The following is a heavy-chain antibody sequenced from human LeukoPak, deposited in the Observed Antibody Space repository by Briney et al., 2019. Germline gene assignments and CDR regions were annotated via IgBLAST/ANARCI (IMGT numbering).Heavy chain of an antibody. CDR2: IYYSGSA. CDR3: ARAAARDYYYDSSGYYDY. D-gene: IGHD3-22*01. V-gene: IGHV4-59*01. CDR1: NGSMSSYF. Sequence: SETLSLTCTVSNGSMSSYFWSWIRQPPGKGLEWIGYIYYSGSANFNPSLKSRVTISVDTSKNQFSLKLSSVTAADMAVYYCARAAARDYYYDSSGYYDYWGQGTLVTVSS. J-gene: IGHJ4*02.